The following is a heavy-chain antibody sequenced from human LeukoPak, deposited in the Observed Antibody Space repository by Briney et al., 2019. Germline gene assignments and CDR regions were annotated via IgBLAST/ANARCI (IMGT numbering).Heavy chain of an antibody. CDR1: GYTFTNYA. D-gene: IGHD3-10*01. CDR3: ARGNYYVDY. J-gene: IGHJ4*02. CDR2: INTNTGNP. Sequence: ASVKVSCKASGYTFTNYAMNWVRQAPGQGLEWMGWINTNTGNPTYAQGFTGRFVFSLDASVSTAYLQISSLKTEDTAVYYRARGNYYVDYWGQGTLVTVSS. V-gene: IGHV7-4-1*02.